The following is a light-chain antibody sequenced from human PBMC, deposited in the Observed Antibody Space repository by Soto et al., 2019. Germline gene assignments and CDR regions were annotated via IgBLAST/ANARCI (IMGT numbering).Light chain of an antibody. Sequence: QSVLTQPRSVSGSPGQSVTISCTGTSSDVGGYNYVSWYQQHPGKAPKLMIYDVSKRPSGVPDRFSGSKSGNTASLTISGLQAEDAADYYCCSYAGSYVFGTGTKLTV. J-gene: IGLJ1*01. V-gene: IGLV2-11*01. CDR1: SSDVGGYNY. CDR2: DVS. CDR3: CSYAGSYV.